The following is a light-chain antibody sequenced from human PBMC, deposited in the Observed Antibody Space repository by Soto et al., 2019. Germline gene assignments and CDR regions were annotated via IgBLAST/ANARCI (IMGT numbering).Light chain of an antibody. CDR2: DAS. J-gene: IGKJ4*01. Sequence: DIQMTHSPSTLSASLGDRVTITCRASQSISSWLAWYQQKPGKAPKLLIYDASSLESGVPSRFSGSGSGTEFTLTISSLQPDDFATYYCQQYNPLTFGGGTKVDIK. V-gene: IGKV1-5*01. CDR3: QQYNPLT. CDR1: QSISSW.